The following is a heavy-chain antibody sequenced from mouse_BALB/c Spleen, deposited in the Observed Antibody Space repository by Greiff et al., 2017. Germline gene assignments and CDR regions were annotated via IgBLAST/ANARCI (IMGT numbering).Heavy chain of an antibody. Sequence: EVQGVESGGGLVQPGGSRKLSCAASGFTFSSFGMHWVRQAPEKGLEWVAYISSGSSTIYYADTVKGRFTISRDNPKNTLFLQMTSLRSEDTAMYYCARGVDWGQGTLVTVSA. V-gene: IGHV5-17*02. CDR3: ARGVD. CDR1: GFTFSSFG. CDR2: ISSGSSTI. J-gene: IGHJ3*01. D-gene: IGHD1-1*01.